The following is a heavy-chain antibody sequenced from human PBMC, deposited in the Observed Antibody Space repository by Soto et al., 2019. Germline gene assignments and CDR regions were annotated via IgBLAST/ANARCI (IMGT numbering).Heavy chain of an antibody. CDR3: ASGAGTSGSFDY. V-gene: IGHV4-31*03. Sequence: QVQLQESGPGLVKPSQTLSLTGTVSGGSISSGGYYWRWIRQHPGKGLEWIGYIYYSGSTYYNPSLKSRVTISVDTSKNQFSLNLSSVTAADTAVYYCASGAGTSGSFDYWGQGTLVTVSS. J-gene: IGHJ4*02. CDR1: GGSISSGGYY. D-gene: IGHD3-10*01. CDR2: IYYSGST.